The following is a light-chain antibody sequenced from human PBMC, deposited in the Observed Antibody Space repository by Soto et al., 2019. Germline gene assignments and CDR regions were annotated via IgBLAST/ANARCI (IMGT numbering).Light chain of an antibody. CDR1: QSISNS. J-gene: IGKJ1*01. CDR2: DAS. Sequence: DIQMTQSPSILSVSVGDRVTITCRASQSISNSLAWYQQRPGTAPKLLIYDASTLENGVPSRFSGSGSGTEFTLTISSLQPDDSATYYCQQYSYYRTFGQGTK. CDR3: QQYSYYRT. V-gene: IGKV1-5*01.